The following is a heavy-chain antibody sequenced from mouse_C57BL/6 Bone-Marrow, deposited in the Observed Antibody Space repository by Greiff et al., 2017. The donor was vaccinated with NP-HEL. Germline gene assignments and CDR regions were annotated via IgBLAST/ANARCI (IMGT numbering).Heavy chain of an antibody. CDR1: GYSFTGYY. CDR3: ARGAY. J-gene: IGHJ2*01. V-gene: IGHV1-42*01. CDR2: INPSTGGT. Sequence: VQLKQSGPELVKPGASVKISCKASGYSFTGYYMNWVKQSPEKSLEWIGEINPSTGGTTYNQKFKAKATLTVDKSSSTAYMQLKSLTAEDSAVYYCARGAYWGQGTTLTVSS.